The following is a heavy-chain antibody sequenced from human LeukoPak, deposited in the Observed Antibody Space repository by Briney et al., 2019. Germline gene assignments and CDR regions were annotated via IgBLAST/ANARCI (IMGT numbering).Heavy chain of an antibody. J-gene: IGHJ4*02. CDR3: AKEGASYRAFDY. CDR1: GYTFTSYY. D-gene: IGHD1-26*01. CDR2: INPSGGST. Sequence: ASVTVSCTASGYTFTSYYMHWVRQAPGQGLEWMGIINPSGGSTSYAQKFQGRVTMTRDTSTSTVYMELSSLRSEDTAVYYCAKEGASYRAFDYWGQGTLVTVSS. V-gene: IGHV1-46*01.